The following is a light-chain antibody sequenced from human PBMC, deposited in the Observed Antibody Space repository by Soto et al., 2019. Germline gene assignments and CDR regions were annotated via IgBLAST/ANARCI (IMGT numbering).Light chain of an antibody. CDR1: QDISKY. J-gene: IGKJ4*01. Sequence: DIQMTQSPSSLSASVGDRVTITCQASQDISKYLNWYQQIPGKAPILLIYDASNLETGVPSRFSGSGSGTDFTFTISSLQPEDIGTYYCQQYHNLPLTFGGGTKVEIK. CDR3: QQYHNLPLT. CDR2: DAS. V-gene: IGKV1-33*01.